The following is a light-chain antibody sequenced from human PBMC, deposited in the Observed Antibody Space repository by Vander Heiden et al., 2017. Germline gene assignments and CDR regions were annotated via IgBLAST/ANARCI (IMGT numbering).Light chain of an antibody. J-gene: IGKJ2*01. Sequence: DIQMPQSPSTLSVSVGDRVTITCRASQSISRWLAWYQQKPGKAPKLLIYDVSSLGSGVPSRFSGSGSGTEFTLTISSLQPDDFASYYCQQYNSYSGYTFGQGTKLEIK. V-gene: IGKV1-5*01. CDR1: QSISRW. CDR2: DVS. CDR3: QQYNSYSGYT.